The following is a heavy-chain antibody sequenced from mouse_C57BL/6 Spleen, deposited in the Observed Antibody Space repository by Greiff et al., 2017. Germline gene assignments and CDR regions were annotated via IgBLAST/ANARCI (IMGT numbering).Heavy chain of an antibody. Sequence: QVQLQQPGAELVMPGASVKLSCKASGYTFTSYWMHWVKQRPGQGLEWIGGIDPSDSYTNYNQKFKGKSTLTVDKSSSTAYMQLSSLTSEDSAVYYCARSGTVVAFAYWGQGTLVTVSA. CDR1: GYTFTSYW. CDR3: ARSGTVVAFAY. D-gene: IGHD1-1*01. J-gene: IGHJ3*01. CDR2: IDPSDSYT. V-gene: IGHV1-69*01.